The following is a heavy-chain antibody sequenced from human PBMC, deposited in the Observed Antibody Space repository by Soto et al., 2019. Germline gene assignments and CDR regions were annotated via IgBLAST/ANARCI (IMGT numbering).Heavy chain of an antibody. D-gene: IGHD3-10*01. J-gene: IGHJ6*02. CDR2: IFSNDEK. CDR3: ARTRLTYYYASGGVMDV. V-gene: IGHV2-26*01. CDR1: GCSVSDARMG. Sequence: GHTLVNTTATLTLTCSVSGCSVSDARMGVSWIRQPPVKALEWLARIFSNDEKLYETSLKSRLTISQDSSKNQVVLTMTNMEPVDTATYFCARTRLTYYYASGGVMDVWGQGTTVTVSS.